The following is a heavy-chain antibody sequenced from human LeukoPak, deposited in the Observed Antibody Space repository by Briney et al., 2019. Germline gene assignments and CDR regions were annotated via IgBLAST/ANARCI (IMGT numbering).Heavy chain of an antibody. J-gene: IGHJ6*02. D-gene: IGHD6-13*01. CDR2: IWYGGSNK. V-gene: IGHV3-33*01. CDR1: GFTFSSYG. CDR3: ARDTRIAAAGSLPYYYYYGMDV. Sequence: GGSLRLSCAASGFTFSSYGMHWVRQAPGKGLEWVAVIWYGGSNKYYADPVKGRFTISRDNSKNTLYLQMNSLRAEDTAVYYCARDTRIAAAGSLPYYYYYGMDVWGQGTTVTVSS.